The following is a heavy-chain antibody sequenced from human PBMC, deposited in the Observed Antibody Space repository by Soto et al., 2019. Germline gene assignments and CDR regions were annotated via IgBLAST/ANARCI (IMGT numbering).Heavy chain of an antibody. CDR2: IYFTGNT. J-gene: IGHJ6*02. D-gene: IGHD1-26*01. V-gene: IGHV4-61*01. CDR3: AREEWELLRESSGMDV. CDR1: GDSVSSGNYY. Sequence: SETLSLTCTVSGDSVSSGNYYWSWIRQPPGKGLEWIGSIYFTGNTNYNPSLKSRLTMSIDTSRNLFSLRLGSVTAADTAVYYCAREEWELLRESSGMDVWGQGITVTVSS.